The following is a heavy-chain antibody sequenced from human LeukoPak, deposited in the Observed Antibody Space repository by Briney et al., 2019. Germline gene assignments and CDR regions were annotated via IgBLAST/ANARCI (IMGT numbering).Heavy chain of an antibody. V-gene: IGHV4-59*12. D-gene: IGHD3-10*01. Sequence: PSETLSLTCTVSGGSIRSYYWSWIRQPPGKGLEWIGYIYNSGSTNHNPSLKSRVTISVDTSKNQFSLKLSSVTAADTAVYYCARRVSYGSGSYLVDYWGQGTLVTVSS. CDR2: IYNSGST. CDR1: GGSIRSYY. CDR3: ARRVSYGSGSYLVDY. J-gene: IGHJ4*02.